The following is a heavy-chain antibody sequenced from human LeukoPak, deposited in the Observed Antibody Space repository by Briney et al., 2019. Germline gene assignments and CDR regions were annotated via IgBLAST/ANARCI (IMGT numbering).Heavy chain of an antibody. CDR1: GGTFSSYA. D-gene: IGHD5-24*01. V-gene: IGHV1-69*13. CDR2: IIPIFGTA. Sequence: ASVKVSCKASGGTFSSYAISWVRQAPGQGLEWMGGIIPIFGTANYAQKFQGRVTITADESTSTAYMGLSSLRSEDTAVYYCARDSGDGPYYFDYWGQGTLVTVSS. J-gene: IGHJ4*02. CDR3: ARDSGDGPYYFDY.